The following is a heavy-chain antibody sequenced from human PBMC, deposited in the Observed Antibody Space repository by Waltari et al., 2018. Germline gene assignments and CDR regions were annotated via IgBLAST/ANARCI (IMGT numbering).Heavy chain of an antibody. J-gene: IGHJ4*02. CDR2: IYYSGRP. V-gene: IGHV4-59*11. CDR3: ATLISGGRNKGGIAVAGAFDY. D-gene: IGHD6-19*01. CDR1: GGSISSHY. Sequence: QVQLQESGPGLVKPSETLSLTCTVSGGSISSHYWSWIRQPPGKGLEWIGYIYYSGRPTPNPPPKSRVPIAEDTSKNQFSRKLSSGTAADTAVYYCATLISGGRNKGGIAVAGAFDYWGREPWSPSPQ.